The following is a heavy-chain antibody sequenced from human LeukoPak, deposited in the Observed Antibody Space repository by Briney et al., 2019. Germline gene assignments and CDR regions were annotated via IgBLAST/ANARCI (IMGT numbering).Heavy chain of an antibody. Sequence: GGSLRLSCAASGFTFSSYWMSWVRQAPGKGREWVANIKQDGSEKYYVDSVKGRFTISRDNAKNSLYLQMNSLRAEDTAVYCCARDGLQQWPHVAAFDIWGQGTMVTVSS. CDR2: IKQDGSEK. V-gene: IGHV3-7*01. D-gene: IGHD6-19*01. CDR1: GFTFSSYW. J-gene: IGHJ3*02. CDR3: ARDGLQQWPHVAAFDI.